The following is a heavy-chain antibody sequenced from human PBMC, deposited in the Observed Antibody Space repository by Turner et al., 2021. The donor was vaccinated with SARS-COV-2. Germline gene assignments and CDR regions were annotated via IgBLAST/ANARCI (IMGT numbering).Heavy chain of an antibody. CDR1: GFTFSSYG. CDR2: ISVGGDTT. D-gene: IGHD6-13*01. Sequence: EVQLVESGGGLLQPGGSLRLSCAASGFTFSSYGMSWVRQAPGKGLEWVSIISVGGDTTFYGDSVKGRFTISRDNSRNTLFLQMNSLRAEDTAVYYCAKGSGGSSWYYFDSWGQGTLVTVSS. CDR3: AKGSGGSSWYYFDS. J-gene: IGHJ4*02. V-gene: IGHV3-23*04.